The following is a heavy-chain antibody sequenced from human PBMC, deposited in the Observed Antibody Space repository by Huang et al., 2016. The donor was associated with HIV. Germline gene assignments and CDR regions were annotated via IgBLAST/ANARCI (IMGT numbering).Heavy chain of an antibody. J-gene: IGHJ6*02. CDR1: GLSVSGNY. CDR3: ATFTIFGVDKGV. D-gene: IGHD3-3*01. Sequence: EVQVVESGGGLTQPGGSLRLSCVVSGLSVSGNYMTWVRQAPGKGLEWIALLDNGEDTFYADSVKGRFTISRDNSRNTVFLQMNSLRAEDTAVYYCATFTIFGVDKGVWGQGTTVTVSS. CDR2: LDNGEDT. V-gene: IGHV3-53*01.